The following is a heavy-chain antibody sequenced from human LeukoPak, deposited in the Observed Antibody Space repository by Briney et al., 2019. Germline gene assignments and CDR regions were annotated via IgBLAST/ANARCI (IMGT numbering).Heavy chain of an antibody. V-gene: IGHV3-23*01. Sequence: PGGSLRLSCAASGFTFSSYEMNWVRQAPGKGLEWVSAISGSGGSTYYADSVKGRFTISRDNSKNTLYLQMNSLRAEDTAVYYCAKVVTYYFDYWGQGTLVTVSS. J-gene: IGHJ4*02. CDR1: GFTFSSYE. D-gene: IGHD2-21*02. CDR2: ISGSGGST. CDR3: AKVVTYYFDY.